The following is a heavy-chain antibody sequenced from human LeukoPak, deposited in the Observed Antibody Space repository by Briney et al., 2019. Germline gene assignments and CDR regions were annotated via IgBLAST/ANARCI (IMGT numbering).Heavy chain of an antibody. CDR2: IYYSGST. J-gene: IGHJ4*02. CDR3: ARLTGGVNDFDY. CDR1: GGSISSSSYY. Sequence: KPSETLSLTCTVSGGSISSSSYYWGWIRRPPGKGLEWIGSIYYSGSTYYNPSLKSRVTISVDTSKNQFSLKLTSVTAADTAVYYCARLTGGVNDFDYWGQGTLVTVSS. D-gene: IGHD3-16*01. V-gene: IGHV4-39*01.